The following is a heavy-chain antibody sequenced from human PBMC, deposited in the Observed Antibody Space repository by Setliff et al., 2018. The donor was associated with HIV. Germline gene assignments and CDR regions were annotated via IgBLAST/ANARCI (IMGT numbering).Heavy chain of an antibody. J-gene: IGHJ4*02. Sequence: ASVKVSCKTSGYTFTSYDINWVRQATGQGLEWMGWMNPNSGNRGYAQKFQGRVTISRNTSISTAYMELSGLRSEDTAVYYCARGPITGTTFFDYWGQGTLVTVSS. CDR2: MNPNSGNR. CDR1: GYTFTSYD. D-gene: IGHD1-7*01. CDR3: ARGPITGTTFFDY. V-gene: IGHV1-8*03.